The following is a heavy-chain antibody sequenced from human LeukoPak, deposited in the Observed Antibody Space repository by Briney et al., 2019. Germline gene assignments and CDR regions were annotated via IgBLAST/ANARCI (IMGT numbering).Heavy chain of an antibody. CDR1: GFTFSNYA. V-gene: IGHV3-23*01. D-gene: IGHD3-10*01. CDR2: ISSRGDST. CDR3: AREVVSGVPVAFYYGMDV. J-gene: IGHJ6*02. Sequence: GGSLRLSCAASGFTFSNYAMSWVRQVPGRGLEWVSTISSRGDSTYDADSVKGRFTISRDNSKNSLYLQVNSVRAEDTAVYYCAREVVSGVPVAFYYGMDVWGQGTTVTVSS.